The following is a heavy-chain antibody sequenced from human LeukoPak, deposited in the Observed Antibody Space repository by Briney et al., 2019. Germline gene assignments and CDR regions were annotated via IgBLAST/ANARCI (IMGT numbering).Heavy chain of an antibody. Sequence: SETLSLTCAVSGGSISSGGYSWSWIRQPPGKGLEWIGYIYHSGSTYYNPSLKSRVTISVDRSKNQFSLKLSSVTAADTDVYYCARMVGDGYPLGLFDYWGQGTLVTVSS. J-gene: IGHJ4*02. V-gene: IGHV4-30-2*01. D-gene: IGHD5-24*01. CDR1: GGSISSGGYS. CDR2: IYHSGST. CDR3: ARMVGDGYPLGLFDY.